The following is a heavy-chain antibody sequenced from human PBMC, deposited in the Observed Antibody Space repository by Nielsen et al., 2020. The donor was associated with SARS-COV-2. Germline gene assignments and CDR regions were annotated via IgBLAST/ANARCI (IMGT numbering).Heavy chain of an antibody. V-gene: IGHV3-7*01. CDR2: INDGGSEK. CDR3: ARYGRQSGYDERSWFEN. Sequence: GGSLRLSCAGSGFSFGSHCMSWVRQAPGKGLEWVATINDGGSEKNYVDSVKGRFTISRDNVKNSLFLEMNSLGGEDTAVYYCARYGRQSGYDERSWFENWGQGTLVTVYS. J-gene: IGHJ5*02. CDR1: GFSFGSHC. D-gene: IGHD5-12*01.